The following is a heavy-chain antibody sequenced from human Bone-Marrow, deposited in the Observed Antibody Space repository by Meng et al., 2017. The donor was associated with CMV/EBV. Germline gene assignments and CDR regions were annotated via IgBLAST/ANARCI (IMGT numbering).Heavy chain of an antibody. J-gene: IGHJ4*02. CDR2: ISHDGSKI. D-gene: IGHD5/OR15-5a*01. V-gene: IGHV3-30*18. CDR3: AKDLLQVSTTTDLDY. Sequence: SPSTISRYGMHWVRQAPTKGLEWVASISHDGSKIDYADSVKGRFTISRDNSKSTLYLQMNSLRAEDSAVYYCAKDLLQVSTTTDLDYWGQGTLVTVSS. CDR1: PSTISRYG.